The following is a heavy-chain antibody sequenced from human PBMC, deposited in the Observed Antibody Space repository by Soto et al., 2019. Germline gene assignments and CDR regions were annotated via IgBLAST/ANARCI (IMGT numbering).Heavy chain of an antibody. CDR2: ISWDGGST. CDR1: GFTLDDYT. D-gene: IGHD3-16*01. V-gene: IGHV3-43*01. J-gene: IGHJ5*02. CDR3: AKDNPLITFGGVTFWFDP. Sequence: EVQLVESGGVVVQPGGPLRLPCAASGFTLDDYTMHWVRQAPGKGLGWVSLISWDGGSTYYADSVKGRFTISRDNSKNSLYLQMNSLRTEDTALYYCAKDNPLITFGGVTFWFDPWGQGTLVTVSS.